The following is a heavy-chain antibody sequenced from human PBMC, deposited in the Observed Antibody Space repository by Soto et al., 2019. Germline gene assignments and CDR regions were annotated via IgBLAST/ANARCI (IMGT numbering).Heavy chain of an antibody. CDR3: ASDLVGASDSYGLDV. V-gene: IGHV3-33*01. Sequence: GGSLRLSCAASGFTFSNYGMHWVRQAPGKGLEWVAIIWHDGNNKYYADSVRGRFIISRDNSKNRLYLQMNSLRAEDTAVYYCASDLVGASDSYGLDVWGQGTPVTVSS. CDR1: GFTFSNYG. D-gene: IGHD1-26*01. J-gene: IGHJ6*02. CDR2: IWHDGNNK.